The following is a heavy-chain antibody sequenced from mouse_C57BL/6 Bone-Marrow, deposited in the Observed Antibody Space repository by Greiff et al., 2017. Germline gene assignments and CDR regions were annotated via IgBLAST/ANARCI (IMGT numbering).Heavy chain of an antibody. V-gene: IGHV5-12*01. CDR3: ARGIYYDAWFAY. Sequence: EVHLVESGGGLVQPGGSLKLSCAASGFTFSDYYMYWVRQTPEKRLEWVAYISNGGGSTYYPDTVKGRFTISRDNAKNTLYLQMSRLKSEDTAMYYCARGIYYDAWFAYWGRGTLVTVSA. CDR1: GFTFSDYY. D-gene: IGHD2-4*01. CDR2: ISNGGGST. J-gene: IGHJ3*01.